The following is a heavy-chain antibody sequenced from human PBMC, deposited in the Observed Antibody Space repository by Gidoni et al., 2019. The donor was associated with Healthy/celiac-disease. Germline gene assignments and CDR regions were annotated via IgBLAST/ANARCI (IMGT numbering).Heavy chain of an antibody. Sequence: QVQLVESGGGVVQPGRSLRLSCAASGFTFSSYAMHWVRQAPGKGLEWVAVISYDGSNKYYADSVKGRFTISRDNSKNTLYLQMNSLRAEDTAVYYCAREVFYSSGWAMDYWGQGTLVTVSS. D-gene: IGHD6-19*01. CDR3: AREVFYSSGWAMDY. CDR1: GFTFSSYA. V-gene: IGHV3-30-3*01. J-gene: IGHJ4*02. CDR2: ISYDGSNK.